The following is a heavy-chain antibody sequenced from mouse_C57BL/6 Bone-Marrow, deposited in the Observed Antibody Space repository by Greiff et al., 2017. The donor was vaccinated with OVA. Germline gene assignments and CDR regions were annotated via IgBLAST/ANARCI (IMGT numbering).Heavy chain of an antibody. J-gene: IGHJ3*01. Sequence: EVKLQESGPELVKPGASVKMSCKASGYTFTDYNMHWVKQSHGKSLEWIGYINPNNGGNSYNQKFKGKATLTVNKSSSTAYMELRSLTSEDYAIYYCARRDGYDYTWFAYWGQGTLVTVSA. CDR1: GYTFTDYN. CDR2: INPNNGGN. CDR3: ARRDGYDYTWFAY. D-gene: IGHD2-4*01. V-gene: IGHV1-22*01.